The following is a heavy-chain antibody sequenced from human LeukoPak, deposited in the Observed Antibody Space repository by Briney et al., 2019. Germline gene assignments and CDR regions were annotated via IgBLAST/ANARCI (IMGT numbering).Heavy chain of an antibody. D-gene: IGHD6-19*01. V-gene: IGHV4-59*01. Sequence: SETLSLTCTVSGGSISSSYWSWIRQPPGKGLEWIGYIYYSGSTNYNPSLKSRVTISVDTSKNQFSLKLSSVTAAETAVYYCARARIAVTNDFDYWGQGTLVTVSS. J-gene: IGHJ4*02. CDR1: GGSISSSY. CDR3: ARARIAVTNDFDY. CDR2: IYYSGST.